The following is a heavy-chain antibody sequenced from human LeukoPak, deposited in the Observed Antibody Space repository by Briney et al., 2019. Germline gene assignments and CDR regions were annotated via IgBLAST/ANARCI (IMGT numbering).Heavy chain of an antibody. CDR2: IIPILGIA. J-gene: IGHJ6*02. V-gene: IGHV1-69*02. Sequence: SVKLSCKAFGGTFSSYTISWVRQPPGQGLECMGRIIPILGIANSEQKFQGRVTITADKSTSTAYMELSSLRSEDTAVYDCARMKVTMTQYGMDVWGQGTTVTVSS. CDR3: ARMKVTMTQYGMDV. D-gene: IGHD3-22*01. CDR1: GGTFSSYT.